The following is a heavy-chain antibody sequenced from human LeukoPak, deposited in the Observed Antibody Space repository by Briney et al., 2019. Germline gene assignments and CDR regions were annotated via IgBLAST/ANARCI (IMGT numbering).Heavy chain of an antibody. CDR2: IYYRGST. J-gene: IGHJ5*02. V-gene: IGHV4-30-4*07. CDR3: ARGKIVVVPAARNWFDP. Sequence: SETLSLTCAVSGVSISSGGYSWSWIRQPPGKGLECIGFIYYRGSTYYNPSLKSRVTISVDTSKNQFSLKLSSVTAADTAVYYCARGKIVVVPAARNWFDPWGQGTLVTVSS. CDR1: GVSISSGGYS. D-gene: IGHD2-2*01.